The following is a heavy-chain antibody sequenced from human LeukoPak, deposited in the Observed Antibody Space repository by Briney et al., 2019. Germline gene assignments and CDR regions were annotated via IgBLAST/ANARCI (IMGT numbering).Heavy chain of an antibody. CDR1: GFTFNDYG. CDR3: ATYYYGSGSRGYYYYYMDV. V-gene: IGHV3-20*04. Sequence: PGGSLRLSCAASGFTFNDYGMSWVRQAPGKGLEWVSGIYWNGGSTGYADSVKGRFTISRDNAKNSLYLQMHSLRAEDTALYYCATYYYGSGSRGYYYYYMDVWGKGTTVTVSS. J-gene: IGHJ6*03. CDR2: IYWNGGST. D-gene: IGHD3-10*01.